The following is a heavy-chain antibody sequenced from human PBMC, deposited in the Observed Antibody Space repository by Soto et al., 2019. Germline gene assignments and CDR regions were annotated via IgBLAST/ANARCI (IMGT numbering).Heavy chain of an antibody. V-gene: IGHV1-3*04. D-gene: IGHD5-12*01. J-gene: IGHJ5*02. CDR1: GYTFTSYA. CDR3: AREPLCLGFCYDHWLEP. Sequence: SVKVSCKTCGYTFTSYAIHWLRQAPGQGLEWMAWINIGNGNTKYSQKFQGRVTVARDTSARTAYVELSSLRSEDTAVYYCAREPLCLGFCYDHWLEPFGRRTLVAFCS. CDR2: INIGNGNT.